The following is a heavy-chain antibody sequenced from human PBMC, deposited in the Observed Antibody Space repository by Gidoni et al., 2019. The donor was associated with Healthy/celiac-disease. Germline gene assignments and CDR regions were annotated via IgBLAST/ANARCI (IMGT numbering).Heavy chain of an antibody. V-gene: IGHV1-69*01. CDR2: IIPIFGTA. J-gene: IGHJ4*02. D-gene: IGHD6-19*01. Sequence: QVQLVQSGAEVKKPGSSVKVSCKASGGTFSSYAISWVRQAPGQGLEWMGGIIPIFGTANYAQKFQGRVTITADESTSTAYMELSSLRSEDTAVYYCARGAPYSSGWPRLYYFDYWGQGTLVTVSS. CDR1: GGTFSSYA. CDR3: ARGAPYSSGWPRLYYFDY.